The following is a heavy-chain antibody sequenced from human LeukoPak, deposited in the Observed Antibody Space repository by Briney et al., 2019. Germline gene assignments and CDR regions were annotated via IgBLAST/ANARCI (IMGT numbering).Heavy chain of an antibody. CDR2: INAGNGNT. CDR3: ARCYSSSWYCFDY. V-gene: IGHV1-3*01. D-gene: IGHD6-13*01. CDR1: GYTFTSYA. J-gene: IGHJ4*02. Sequence: ASVKVSCKASGYTFTSYAMHWVRQAPGQRLEWMGWINAGNGNTKYSQKFQGRVTITRDTSASTAYMELSSLRSEDTAVYYCARCYSSSWYCFDYWGQGTLVTVSS.